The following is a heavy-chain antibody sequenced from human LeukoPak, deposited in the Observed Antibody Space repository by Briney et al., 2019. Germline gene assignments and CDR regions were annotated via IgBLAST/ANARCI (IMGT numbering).Heavy chain of an antibody. D-gene: IGHD4-23*01. Sequence: SETLRLTCAASGVSISSYYRNWIRQPPGKGLEWIGYIYYSGSTNYNPSLKSRVTISVDTSKNQFSLKLSSLTAADTAVYYCARHLVYGGYSDWYFDLWGRGTLVTVSA. CDR2: IYYSGST. J-gene: IGHJ2*01. CDR3: ARHLVYGGYSDWYFDL. V-gene: IGHV4-59*08. CDR1: GVSISSYY.